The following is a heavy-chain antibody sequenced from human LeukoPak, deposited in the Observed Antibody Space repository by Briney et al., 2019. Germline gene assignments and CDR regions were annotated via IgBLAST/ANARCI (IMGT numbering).Heavy chain of an antibody. CDR2: TFYRSTWYH. D-gene: IGHD6-13*01. J-gene: IGHJ4*02. Sequence: SQTLSLTSAISGDSVSIISAAWNWIRQSPSRGLEWLGRTFYRSTWYHDYAVSVKSRITIKPDTSKNQFCLQLNSVSLEDTAVYYCAREVSSSWDYWGQGTLVIVSS. V-gene: IGHV6-1*01. CDR1: GDSVSIISAA. CDR3: AREVSSSWDY.